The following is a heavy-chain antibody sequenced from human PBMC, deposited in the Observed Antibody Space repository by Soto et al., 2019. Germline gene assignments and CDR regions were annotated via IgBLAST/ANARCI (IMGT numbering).Heavy chain of an antibody. J-gene: IGHJ6*03. CDR1: GFTFDDYA. CDR2: ISWNSGSI. Sequence: GGSLRLSCAASGFTFDDYAMHWVRQAPGKGLEWVSGISWNSGSIGYADSVKGRFTISRDNAKNSLYLQMNSLRAEDTALYYCAKDGQAYYYYYMDVWGKGTKVTVSS. V-gene: IGHV3-9*01. CDR3: AKDGQAYYYYYMDV.